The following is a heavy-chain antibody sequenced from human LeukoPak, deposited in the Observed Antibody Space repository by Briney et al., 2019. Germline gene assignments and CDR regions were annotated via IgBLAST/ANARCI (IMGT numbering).Heavy chain of an antibody. D-gene: IGHD5-24*01. V-gene: IGHV4-59*01. J-gene: IGHJ4*02. CDR1: GGSMNSYY. CDR3: ARGGRDGHSPINY. CDR2: IYYSGST. Sequence: PSETLSLICTVSGGSMNSYYWSWIRQPPGKGLEWIGYIYYSGSTNYNPSLKSRVAMSVDTSKNQFSLKLSSVTAADTAVYYCARGGRDGHSPINYWGQGILVTVSS.